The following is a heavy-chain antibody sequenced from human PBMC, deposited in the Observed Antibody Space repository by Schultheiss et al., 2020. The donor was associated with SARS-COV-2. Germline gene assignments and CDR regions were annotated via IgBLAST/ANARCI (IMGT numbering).Heavy chain of an antibody. CDR3: ARLGVAGTGVDY. D-gene: IGHD6-19*01. CDR1: GYTFTGYY. CDR2: LIPIHATV. Sequence: SVKVSCKASGYTFTGYYMHWVRQAPGQGLEWMGGLIPIHATVNYAQKFQGRVTITADESTSTAYMELSSLRSEDTAVYYCARLGVAGTGVDYWGQGTLVTVSS. J-gene: IGHJ4*02. V-gene: IGHV1-69*13.